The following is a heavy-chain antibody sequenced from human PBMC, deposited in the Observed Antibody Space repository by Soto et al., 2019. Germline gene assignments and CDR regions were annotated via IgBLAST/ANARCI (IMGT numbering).Heavy chain of an antibody. CDR1: GLIFSSYA. CDR2: ISGSGGST. V-gene: IGHV3-23*01. Sequence: ASLSVSWAASGLIFSSYAIRWFCQAPGKGLELVSAISGSGGSTYYADSVKGRFTISRDNSKNTLYLQMNSLRAEDTAVYYCAKDRIVVVPAAIFVDNWCDPCGQGTLVTVSS. D-gene: IGHD2-2*01. CDR3: AKDRIVVVPAAIFVDNWCDP. J-gene: IGHJ5*02.